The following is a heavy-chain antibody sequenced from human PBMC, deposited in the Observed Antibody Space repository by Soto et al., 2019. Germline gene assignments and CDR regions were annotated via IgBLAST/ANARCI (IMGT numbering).Heavy chain of an antibody. CDR2: IRSDSASSAI. D-gene: IGHD2-2*01. J-gene: IGHJ4*02. CDR1: GFTFGGSP. V-gene: IGHV3-73*01. CDR3: GLVGCRRTGCYSLEL. Sequence: EAQLVQSGGGLVQPGGSLQLSCAASGFTFGGSPVHWVRQASGKGLEWVGRIRSDSASSAIAYAASVRGRFTLSRDDSKNTAYLPVNSPGVEDTALYYFGLVGCRRTGCYSLELWGQGTLVTVSS.